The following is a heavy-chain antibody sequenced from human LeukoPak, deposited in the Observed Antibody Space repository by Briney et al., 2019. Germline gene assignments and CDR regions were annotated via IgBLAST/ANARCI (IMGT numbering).Heavy chain of an antibody. Sequence: AGSLRLSCEASGFAFSSHALTWIRQAPAAGLQWVSTISDTGKTTFYRDSVRGRFTISRDISNNTLYLLMDGLRADDTVVYYCARGGAYDYGVLDAWGQGTLVTVSS. CDR1: GFAFSSHA. CDR3: ARGGAYDYGVLDA. D-gene: IGHD4/OR15-4a*01. CDR2: ISDTGKTT. V-gene: IGHV3-23*01. J-gene: IGHJ5*02.